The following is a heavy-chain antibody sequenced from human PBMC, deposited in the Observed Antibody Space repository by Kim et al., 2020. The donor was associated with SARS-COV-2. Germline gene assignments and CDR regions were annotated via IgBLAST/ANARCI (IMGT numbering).Heavy chain of an antibody. Sequence: GGSLRLSCAASGFTFDDYAMHWVRQAPGKGLEWVSLISGDGGSTYYADSVKGRFTISRDNSKNSLYLQMNSLRTEDTALYYCAKDGRVHYGDQYWYFDLWGRGTLVTVSS. CDR3: AKDGRVHYGDQYWYFDL. CDR1: GFTFDDYA. CDR2: ISGDGGST. D-gene: IGHD4-17*01. V-gene: IGHV3-43*02. J-gene: IGHJ2*01.